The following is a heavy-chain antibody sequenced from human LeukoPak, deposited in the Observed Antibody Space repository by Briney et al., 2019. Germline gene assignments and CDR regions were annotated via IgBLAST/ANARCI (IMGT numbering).Heavy chain of an antibody. J-gene: IGHJ4*02. CDR2: IYHSGST. V-gene: IGHV4-30-2*01. D-gene: IGHD3-10*01. CDR3: ASSMVRGVDRFDY. Sequence: SQTLSLTCAVFGGSISSGGYSWSWIRQPPGKGLEWIGYIYHSGSTYYNPSLKSRVTISVDRSKNQFSLKLSSVTAADTAVYYCASSMVRGVDRFDYWGQGTLVTVSS. CDR1: GGSISSGGYS.